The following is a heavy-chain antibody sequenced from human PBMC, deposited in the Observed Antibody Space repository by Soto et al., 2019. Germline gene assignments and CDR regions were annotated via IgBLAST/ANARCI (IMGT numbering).Heavy chain of an antibody. Sequence: SETLSLTCAVYGGSFSGYYWSWSRQPPGKGLEWIGEINHSGSTNYNPSLESRATISVDHSKNQFFLTLRSVIAADTAVYYCARDYGDYSFFFDYWGQGALVTVS. CDR2: INHSGST. CDR3: ARDYGDYSFFFDY. J-gene: IGHJ4*02. V-gene: IGHV4-34*01. D-gene: IGHD4-17*01. CDR1: GGSFSGYY.